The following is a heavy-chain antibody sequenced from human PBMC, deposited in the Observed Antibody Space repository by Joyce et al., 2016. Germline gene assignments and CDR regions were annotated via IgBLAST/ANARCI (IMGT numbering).Heavy chain of an antibody. CDR1: GYSFSDSY. Sequence: QVNLVQSGAEVKKPGASVKVSCKASGYSFSDSYIHWVRQAPGQGLQWMGRINPDTGDTLYAQKFQGRVTLTRDTFSSTVYMEVSRLRSDDTAVYFCARGPMPPYAFDVWGQGTLVTVST. V-gene: IGHV1-2*06. D-gene: IGHD2-2*01. J-gene: IGHJ3*01. CDR3: ARGPMPPYAFDV. CDR2: INPDTGDT.